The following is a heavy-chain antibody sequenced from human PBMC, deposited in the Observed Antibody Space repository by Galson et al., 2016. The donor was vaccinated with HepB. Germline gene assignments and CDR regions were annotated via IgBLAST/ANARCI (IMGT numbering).Heavy chain of an antibody. D-gene: IGHD3-10*01. CDR3: ARGGGFYGLGSYYSCFDY. CDR2: INPNSGGT. Sequence: SVKVSCKVSGGTFMNYAISWLRQAPGQGLEWMGWINPNSGGTHYAQKFQGRVTMTRDTSISTAYMELSSLRSDDTAVYYCARGGGFYGLGSYYSCFDYWGQGTAVTVSS. CDR1: GGTFMNYA. J-gene: IGHJ4*02. V-gene: IGHV1-2*02.